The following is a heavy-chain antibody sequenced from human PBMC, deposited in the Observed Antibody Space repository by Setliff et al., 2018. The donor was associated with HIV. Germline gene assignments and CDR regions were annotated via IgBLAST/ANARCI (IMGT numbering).Heavy chain of an antibody. Sequence: GSGPTLVNPTQTLTLTCTFSGLSLSTSGVGVGWTRQSPGKALEWLAFIYWNNNKHYSKSLKSRLTVTKDTSKNLVVFTMTNMDPVDTATYYCAYSVRQLRGPYFDFWGQGTPVTVSS. CDR3: AYSVRQLRGPYFDF. D-gene: IGHD1-1*01. J-gene: IGHJ4*02. CDR2: IYWNNNK. V-gene: IGHV2-5*01. CDR1: GLSLSTSGVG.